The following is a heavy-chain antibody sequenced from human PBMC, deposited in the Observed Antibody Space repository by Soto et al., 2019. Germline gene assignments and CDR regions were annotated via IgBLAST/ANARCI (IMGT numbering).Heavy chain of an antibody. CDR3: ARGYGSGYYYYGMDV. V-gene: IGHV4-31*03. Sequence: LSLTCTVSGGSISSGGYYWSWIRQHPGKGLEWIGYIFYSGNTYYNPSLKSRVTISVDTSKNQFSLKLSSVTAADTAVYYCARGYGSGYYYYGMDVWGQGTTVTVSS. CDR2: IFYSGNT. J-gene: IGHJ6*02. CDR1: GGSISSGGYY. D-gene: IGHD3-10*01.